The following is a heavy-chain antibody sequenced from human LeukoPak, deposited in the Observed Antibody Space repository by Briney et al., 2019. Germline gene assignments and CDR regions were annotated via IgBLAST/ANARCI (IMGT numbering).Heavy chain of an antibody. V-gene: IGHV3-23*01. CDR2: ISGSGGST. D-gene: IGHD2-21*02. CDR1: GLTFSSYA. Sequence: GGSLRLSCAASGLTFSSYAMSWVRQAPGKGLEWVSAISGSGGSTYYADSVKGRFTISRDNSKNTLYLQMNSLRAEDTAVYYCAKYPVGHIVVVTAMRYFDYWGQGTLVTVSS. CDR3: AKYPVGHIVVVTAMRYFDY. J-gene: IGHJ4*02.